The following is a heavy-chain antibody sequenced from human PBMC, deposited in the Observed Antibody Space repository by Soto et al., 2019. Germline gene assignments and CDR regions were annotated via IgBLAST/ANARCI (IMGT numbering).Heavy chain of an antibody. V-gene: IGHV3-21*01. D-gene: IGHD2-15*01. CDR1: GFTFSTYS. CDR2: ISSSSSYI. J-gene: IGHJ4*02. Sequence: GGSLRLSCAASGFTFSTYSMNWVRQAPGKGLEWVSSISSSSSYIYYADSVKGRFTISRDNAKNSLYLQMNSLRAEDTAVYYCARDRCSGGSCYGSWGQGTLVTVSS. CDR3: ARDRCSGGSCYGS.